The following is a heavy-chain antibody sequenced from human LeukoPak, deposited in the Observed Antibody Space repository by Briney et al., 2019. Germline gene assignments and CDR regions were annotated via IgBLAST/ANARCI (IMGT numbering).Heavy chain of an antibody. V-gene: IGHV4-59*08. CDR1: GGSITNYN. CDR3: ARRRVGDLTVGSDTWFDP. CDR2: ISDSGST. J-gene: IGHJ5*02. D-gene: IGHD2-15*01. Sequence: SEPLSLPCTVSGGSITNYNGNWIPQPPGKGLEWSGYISDSGSTNYNPSLQSRVTISVDTSKTQFSLKLSSVTASDTAVYYCARRRVGDLTVGSDTWFDPWGQGALVTVSS.